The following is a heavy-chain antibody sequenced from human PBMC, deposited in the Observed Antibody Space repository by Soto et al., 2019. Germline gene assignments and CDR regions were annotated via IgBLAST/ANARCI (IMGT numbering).Heavy chain of an antibody. V-gene: IGHV3-11*01. D-gene: IGHD6-6*01. CDR3: ARGEYSSSSEYYYYMDV. Sequence: PGGSLRLSCAASGFTFSDDYMSWIRQAPGKGLEWVSYISSSGSTIYYADSVKGRFTISRDNAKNSLYLQMNSLRAEDTAVYYCARGEYSSSSEYYYYMDVWGKGTTVTVSS. CDR2: ISSSGSTI. J-gene: IGHJ6*03. CDR1: GFTFSDDY.